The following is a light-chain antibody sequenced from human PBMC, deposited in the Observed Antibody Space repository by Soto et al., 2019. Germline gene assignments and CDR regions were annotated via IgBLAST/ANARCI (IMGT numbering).Light chain of an antibody. CDR2: GNS. CDR1: SSNIGAGYD. Sequence: QSVLTQPPSVSGAPGQRVTISFTGSSSNIGAGYDVHWYQQLPGTAPKLLIYGNSNRPSGVPDRFSGSKSGTSASLAINGLQAEDEADYYCQSYDSSLSAYVVFGRGTKVAVL. J-gene: IGLJ2*01. V-gene: IGLV1-40*01. CDR3: QSYDSSLSAYVV.